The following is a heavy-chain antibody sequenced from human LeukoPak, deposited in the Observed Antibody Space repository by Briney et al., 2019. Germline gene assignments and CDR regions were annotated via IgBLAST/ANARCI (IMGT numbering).Heavy chain of an antibody. CDR1: GGSISSYN. J-gene: IGHJ4*02. CDR2: IYYSGST. CDR3: ARTDQLFAPIDY. Sequence: PSETLSLTCTVSGGSISSYNWSWIRQPPGNGLEWIGYIYYSGSTNYNPSLKSRVTISVDTSKNQFSLKLSSVTAADTAVYYCARTDQLFAPIDYWGQGTLVTVSS. D-gene: IGHD2-2*01. V-gene: IGHV4-59*12.